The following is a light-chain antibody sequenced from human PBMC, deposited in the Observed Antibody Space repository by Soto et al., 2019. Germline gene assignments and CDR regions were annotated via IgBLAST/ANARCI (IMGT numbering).Light chain of an antibody. V-gene: IGKV3-20*01. CDR1: QSVSSR. J-gene: IGKJ1*01. CDR3: QQYGSSPPWT. CDR2: GAS. Sequence: EIVMTQSPGTLSLSPGERATLSCRASQSVSSRLAWYQQKPGQAPRLLIYGASNRATGIPDRFSGSGSGTDFTLTISRLEPEDFAVYFCQQYGSSPPWTFGQGTKVDIK.